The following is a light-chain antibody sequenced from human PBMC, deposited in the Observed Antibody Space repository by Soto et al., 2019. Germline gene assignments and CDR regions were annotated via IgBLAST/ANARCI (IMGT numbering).Light chain of an antibody. CDR3: MQALQTQGT. V-gene: IGKV2-28*01. CDR1: QSLLHSNGYNY. CDR2: LGS. J-gene: IGKJ1*01. Sequence: DIVMTQSPLSLPVTPGEPASISCRSSQSLLHSNGYNYLDWYLQKPGQSPQLLIYLGSNRASGVPDRFSGSGSGTDFTLKISRVEAGDVGVYYCMQALQTQGTFGQGTKVDIK.